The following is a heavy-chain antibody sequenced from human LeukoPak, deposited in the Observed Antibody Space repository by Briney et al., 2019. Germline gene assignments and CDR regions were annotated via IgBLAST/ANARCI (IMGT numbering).Heavy chain of an antibody. CDR1: EYSFTNYW. CDR3: ARHKGSSGYYYDRFDY. Sequence: GESLKISCKASEYSFTNYWIGWVRQMPGKGLEWMGITYPGDSDTRYSPSFQGQVTISADRSINTAYLQWSSLKASDTAMYYCARHKGSSGYYYDRFDYWGQGTLVTVSS. D-gene: IGHD3-22*01. CDR2: TYPGDSDT. J-gene: IGHJ4*02. V-gene: IGHV5-51*01.